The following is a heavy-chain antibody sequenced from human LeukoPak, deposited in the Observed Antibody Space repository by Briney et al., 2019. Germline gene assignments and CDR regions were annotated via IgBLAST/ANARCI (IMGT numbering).Heavy chain of an antibody. D-gene: IGHD5-18*01. V-gene: IGHV4-59*01. CDR2: IYYSGST. CDR1: GGSISSYY. Sequence: PSETLSLTCTVSGGSISSYYWSWIRQPPGKGLEWIGYIYYSGSTNYNPSLKSRVTISVDTSKNQFSLKLSSVTAADTAVYYCARPRSDTAMAPYYFDYWGQGTLVTVSS. J-gene: IGHJ4*02. CDR3: ARPRSDTAMAPYYFDY.